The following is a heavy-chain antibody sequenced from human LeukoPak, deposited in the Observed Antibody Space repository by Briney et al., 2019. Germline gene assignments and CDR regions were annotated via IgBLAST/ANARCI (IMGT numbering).Heavy chain of an antibody. D-gene: IGHD1-26*01. Sequence: SETLSLTCAVSGGSISSGGYSWSWIRQHPGKGLEWIGYIYYSGSTYYNPSLKSRVIISVDTSKNHFSLKLSSVTAADTTVYYCARGSVGAFDYWGQGTLVTVSS. V-gene: IGHV4-31*11. CDR1: GGSISSGGYS. CDR3: ARGSVGAFDY. J-gene: IGHJ4*02. CDR2: IYYSGST.